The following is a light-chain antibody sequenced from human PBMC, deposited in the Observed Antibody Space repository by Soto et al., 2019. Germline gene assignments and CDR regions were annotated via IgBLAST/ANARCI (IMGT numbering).Light chain of an antibody. CDR3: TSYAGSNNLGV. J-gene: IGLJ1*01. CDR1: SSDVGAYNY. CDR2: EVS. V-gene: IGLV2-8*01. Sequence: QSALTQPPSASGSPGQSVTLSCTGTSSDVGAYNYVSWYQQHPGKAPKLMIYEVSKRSSGVPDRFSGSKSGNTASLTVSGLQAEDEADYYCTSYAGSNNLGVFGTGTKLTVL.